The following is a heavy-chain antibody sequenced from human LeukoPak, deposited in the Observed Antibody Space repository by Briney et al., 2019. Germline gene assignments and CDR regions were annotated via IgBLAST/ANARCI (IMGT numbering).Heavy chain of an antibody. Sequence: SETLSLTCTVSGGSLSSYYWSWVRQPPGKGLEWVGYIYYSGSTNYNPSLKSRVTISVDTSKNQFSLKLSSVTAADTAVYYCARAGEVEMATIAPLYFDYWGQGTLVTVSS. CDR3: ARAGEVEMATIAPLYFDY. D-gene: IGHD5-24*01. CDR1: GGSLSSYY. J-gene: IGHJ4*02. V-gene: IGHV4-59*01. CDR2: IYYSGST.